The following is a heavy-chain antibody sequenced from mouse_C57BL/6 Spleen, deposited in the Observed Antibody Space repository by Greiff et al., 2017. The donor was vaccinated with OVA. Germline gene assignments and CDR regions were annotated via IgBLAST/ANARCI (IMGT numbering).Heavy chain of an antibody. CDR1: GFTFSDSG. CDR2: ISSGSSTI. Sequence: EVKLMESGGGLVKPGGSLKLSCAASGFTFSDSGMHWVRQAPEKGLEWVAYISSGSSTIYYADTVKGRFTISRDNAKHTLFLQMTSLRSEDTAMYYCARGRYFDYWGQGTTLTVSS. V-gene: IGHV5-17*01. CDR3: ARGRYFDY. J-gene: IGHJ2*01.